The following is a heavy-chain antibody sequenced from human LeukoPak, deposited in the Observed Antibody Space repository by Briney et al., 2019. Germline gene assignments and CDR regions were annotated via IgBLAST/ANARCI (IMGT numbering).Heavy chain of an antibody. CDR2: ISYDGSNK. Sequence: QTGGSLRLSCAASGFTFSSYAMHWVRQAPGKGLEWVAVISYDGSNKYYADSVKGRFTISRDNSENTLYLQMNGLRAEDTAVYYCARARDYWGQGTLVTVSS. J-gene: IGHJ4*02. V-gene: IGHV3-30-3*01. CDR1: GFTFSSYA. CDR3: ARARDY.